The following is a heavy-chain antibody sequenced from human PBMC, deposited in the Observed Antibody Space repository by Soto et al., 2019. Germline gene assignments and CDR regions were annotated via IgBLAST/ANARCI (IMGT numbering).Heavy chain of an antibody. CDR1: GGSITNYY. Sequence: QVQLQESGPGLVKPSETLSITCTVSGGSITNYYCSWFRQPPGKGLEWIGYIQYSGYSAYNLSLKGRVTMSMDTAKTPFSLMLESVTATDTAVYYCARHGFGSLHCLVDVWGQGTTVIVSS. J-gene: IGHJ6*02. CDR3: ARHGFGSLHCLVDV. CDR2: IQYSGYS. D-gene: IGHD3-10*01. V-gene: IGHV4-59*08.